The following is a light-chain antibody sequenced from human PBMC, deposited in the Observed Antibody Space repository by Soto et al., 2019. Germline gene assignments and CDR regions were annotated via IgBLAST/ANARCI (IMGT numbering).Light chain of an antibody. Sequence: QSALTQPASVSGSPGQSITISCTGTNSDVGGYNYVSWYQQHPGKAPKFMIYDVSSRPSGVSDRFSGSKSGNTASLTISGLQAEDEADYYCSSYTTGNARQIVFGTGTKLSVL. CDR1: NSDVGGYNY. V-gene: IGLV2-14*01. J-gene: IGLJ1*01. CDR3: SSYTTGNARQIV. CDR2: DVS.